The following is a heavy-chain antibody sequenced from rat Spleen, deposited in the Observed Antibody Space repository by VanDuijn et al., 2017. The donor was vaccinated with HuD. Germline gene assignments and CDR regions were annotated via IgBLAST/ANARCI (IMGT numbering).Heavy chain of an antibody. Sequence: EVQLVESGGGLVQPGKSLKLSCAASGFIFSDYYMAWVRQAPTKGLEWVASISYDGGGTYYRDSVKGRFTISRDNAKSTLSLQMDSLRSEDTATYYCARELDQFDFWGQGVLVTVSS. CDR3: ARELDQFDF. V-gene: IGHV5-20*01. CDR2: ISYDGGGT. D-gene: IGHD5-1*01. CDR1: GFIFSDYY. J-gene: IGHJ2*01.